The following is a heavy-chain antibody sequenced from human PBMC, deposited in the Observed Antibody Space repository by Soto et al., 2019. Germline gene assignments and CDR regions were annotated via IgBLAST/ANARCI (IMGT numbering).Heavy chain of an antibody. D-gene: IGHD6-13*01. CDR3: TAGYGSSSSWYDMDV. J-gene: IGHJ6*02. Sequence: GGSLRLSCAASGFTFSNAWMSWVRQAPGKGLEWVGRIKSKTDGGTTDYAAPVKGRFTISRDDSKNTLYLQMNSLKTEDTAVYYCTAGYGSSSSWYDMDVWGQGTPVTVSS. CDR1: GFTFSNAW. CDR2: IKSKTDGGTT. V-gene: IGHV3-15*01.